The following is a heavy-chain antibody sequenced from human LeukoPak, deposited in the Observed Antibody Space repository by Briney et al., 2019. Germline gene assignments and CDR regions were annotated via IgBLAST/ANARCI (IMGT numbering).Heavy chain of an antibody. CDR3: ARDRAYGYSTVWDFDY. CDR2: ISAYNGNT. Sequence: ASVKVSCKASGYTFTNYGISWVRQAPGQGLEWMGWISAYNGNTDYAQKLQRRVTVTTDTSTSTAYLELRSLRSDDTAVYYCARDRAYGYSTVWDFDYWGQGTLVTVSS. J-gene: IGHJ4*02. CDR1: GYTFTNYG. V-gene: IGHV1-18*01. D-gene: IGHD6-19*01.